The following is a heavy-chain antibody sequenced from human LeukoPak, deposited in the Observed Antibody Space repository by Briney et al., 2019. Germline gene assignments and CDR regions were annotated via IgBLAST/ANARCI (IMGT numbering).Heavy chain of an antibody. Sequence: PGGSLRLSCAASGFTFSNYFMHWVRQTPGKGLEXXXDIASDGSHTFYVESVKGRFTISRDNSKNTLYLQMNSLRAEDTAVYFCARERQDTVIHSGAFDIWGQGTMVTVSS. CDR1: GFTFSNYF. J-gene: IGHJ3*02. V-gene: IGHV3-30*04. CDR3: ARERQDTVIHSGAFDI. D-gene: IGHD2-21*02. CDR2: IASDGSHT.